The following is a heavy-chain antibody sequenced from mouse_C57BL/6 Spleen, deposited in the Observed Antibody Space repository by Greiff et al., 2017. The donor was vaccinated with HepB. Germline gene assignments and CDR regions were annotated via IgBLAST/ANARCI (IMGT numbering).Heavy chain of an antibody. CDR3: ARGGADSSSFAY. D-gene: IGHD1-1*01. CDR1: GYTFTDYN. CDR2: INPNNGGT. J-gene: IGHJ3*01. V-gene: IGHV1-22*01. Sequence: EVKLQESGPELVKPGASVKMSCKASGYTFTDYNMHWVKQSHGKSLEWIGYINPNNGGTSYNQKCKGKATLTVNKSSSTAYMELRSLTSEDSAVYYCARGGADSSSFAYWGQGTLVTVSA.